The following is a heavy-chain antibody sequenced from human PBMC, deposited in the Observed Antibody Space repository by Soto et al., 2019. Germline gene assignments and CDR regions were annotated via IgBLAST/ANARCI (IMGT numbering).Heavy chain of an antibody. V-gene: IGHV4-30-4*01. J-gene: IGHJ2*01. D-gene: IGHD1-26*01. CDR1: GGSISSGDYY. Sequence: QVQLQESGPGLVKPSQTLSLACTVSGGSISSGDYYWSWIRQPPGKGLEWIGYIYYRGSTYYNPSHKRRVTISVDTSKNQFSLELSSVTAADTAVYYCARGGSGSYTFPRWYFDLRGRGTLVTVSS. CDR2: IYYRGST. CDR3: ARGGSGSYTFPRWYFDL.